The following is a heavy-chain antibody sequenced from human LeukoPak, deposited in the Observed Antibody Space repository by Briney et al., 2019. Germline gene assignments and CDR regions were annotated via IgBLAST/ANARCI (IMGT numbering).Heavy chain of an antibody. CDR1: GGSISSYY. CDR3: ARDRWGYSYGYSHYYYYMDV. J-gene: IGHJ6*03. Sequence: SETLSLTCTVSGGSISSYYWSWIRQRAGKGLEWIGRIYTSGSTNYNPSLKSRVTMSVDTSKNQFSLKLSSVIAADTAVYYCARDRWGYSYGYSHYYYYMDVWGKGTTVTISS. V-gene: IGHV4-4*07. CDR2: IYTSGST. D-gene: IGHD5-18*01.